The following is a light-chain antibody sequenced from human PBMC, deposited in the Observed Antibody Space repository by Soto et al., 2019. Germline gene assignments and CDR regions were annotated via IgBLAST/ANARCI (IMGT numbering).Light chain of an antibody. V-gene: IGKV2-30*02. CDR3: MQGTHWPPT. CDR2: KVS. CDR1: QSLVHDNGNTY. J-gene: IGKJ5*01. Sequence: VLTQTPLYSPVTLGQPASISCRSSQSLVHDNGNTYLNWFHQRPGQSPRRLIYKVSNRDSGVPDRFSGSGSGTDFTLKISRVEAEDVGVYYCMQGTHWPPTFGQGTRLEIK.